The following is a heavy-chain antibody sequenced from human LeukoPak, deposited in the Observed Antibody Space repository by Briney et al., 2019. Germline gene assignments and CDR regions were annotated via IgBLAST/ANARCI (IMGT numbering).Heavy chain of an antibody. CDR3: AELGITMIGGV. CDR1: GGTFSSYA. D-gene: IGHD3-10*02. CDR2: FIPIFGTA. J-gene: IGHJ6*04. Sequence: ASVKVSCKASGGTFSSYAISWVRQAPGQGVEWMGGFIPIFGTANYAQKFQGRVTITADESKSTAYMELSSLRSEDTAVYYCAELGITMIGGVWGKGTTVTISS. V-gene: IGHV1-69*13.